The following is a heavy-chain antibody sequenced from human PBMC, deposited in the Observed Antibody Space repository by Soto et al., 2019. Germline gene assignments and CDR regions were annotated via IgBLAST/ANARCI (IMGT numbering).Heavy chain of an antibody. V-gene: IGHV3-11*01. CDR1: GFIFTDYS. J-gene: IGHJ4*02. D-gene: IGHD5-12*01. CDR2: ITTGGGNT. Sequence: QVQLVESGGGLVEPGGSLRLSCVASGFIFTDYSMTWIRQAPGKGLEWVSYITTGGGNTIYADSVKGRFTISRDNAKKELSLEMQSLRVDVTAGYYCARARQRKDGYNFDSWGPGTLVTVSS. CDR3: ARARQRKDGYNFDS.